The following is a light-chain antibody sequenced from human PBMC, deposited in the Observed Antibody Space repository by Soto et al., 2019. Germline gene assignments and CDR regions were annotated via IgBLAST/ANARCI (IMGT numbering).Light chain of an antibody. Sequence: QSALTQPPSASGTPGQRITISCSGSTSNIESHSVNWFQQVPGTAPKLLINTNNQRPSGVPDRFSGSKSGASASLAISGLQSEDEATYYCATWDDSRNGVFGTGTKVTV. CDR3: ATWDDSRNGV. CDR1: TSNIESHS. CDR2: TNN. J-gene: IGLJ1*01. V-gene: IGLV1-44*01.